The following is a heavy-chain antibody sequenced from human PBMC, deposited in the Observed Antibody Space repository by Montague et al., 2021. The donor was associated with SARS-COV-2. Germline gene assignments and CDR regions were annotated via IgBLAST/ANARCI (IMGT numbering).Heavy chain of an antibody. Sequence: SETLSLTCTVSGGSISSSSYYWGWLRQPPGKGLEWIGSIYYSGSTYYNPSLKSRVTISVDTSKNQFSLKLSSVTAADTAVYYCARLRVIVVVPAAFDYWGQGTLVTVSS. D-gene: IGHD2-2*01. CDR2: IYYSGST. CDR1: GGSISSSSYY. J-gene: IGHJ4*02. CDR3: ARLRVIVVVPAAFDY. V-gene: IGHV4-39*01.